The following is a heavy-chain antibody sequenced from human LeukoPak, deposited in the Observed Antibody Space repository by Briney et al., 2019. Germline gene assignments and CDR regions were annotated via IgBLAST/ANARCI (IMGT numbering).Heavy chain of an antibody. D-gene: IGHD6-19*01. CDR2: IYYSGST. V-gene: IGHV4-59*01. Sequence: SETLSLTCTVSGGSISSYYWSWIRQPPGKGLEWIGYIYYSGSTNYNPFLKSRVTISVDTSKNQFSLKLSSVTAADTAVYYCARVVGSGWYLVDYWGQGTLVTVSS. CDR3: ARVVGSGWYLVDY. J-gene: IGHJ4*02. CDR1: GGSISSYY.